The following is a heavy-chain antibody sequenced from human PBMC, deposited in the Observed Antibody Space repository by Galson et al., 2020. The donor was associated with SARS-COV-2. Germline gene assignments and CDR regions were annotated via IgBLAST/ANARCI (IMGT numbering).Heavy chain of an antibody. CDR3: ARDWLGYSSSWYVPRGGGMSDY. J-gene: IGHJ4*02. CDR1: GYTFTGYY. V-gene: IGHV1-2*02. Sequence: GESLKISCKASGYTFTGYYMHWVRQAPGQGLEWMGWINPNSGGTNYAQKFQGRVTMTRDTSISTAYMELSRLRSDDTAVYYCARDWLGYSSSWYVPRGGGMSDYWGQGTLVTVSS. D-gene: IGHD6-13*01. CDR2: INPNSGGT.